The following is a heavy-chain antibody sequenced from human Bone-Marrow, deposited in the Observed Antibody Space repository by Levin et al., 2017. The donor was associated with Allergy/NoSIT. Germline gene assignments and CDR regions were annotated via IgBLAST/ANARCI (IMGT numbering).Heavy chain of an antibody. V-gene: IGHV3-49*03. CDR2: IRSTAYGGTT. CDR1: GFTFGDFA. J-gene: IGHJ4*02. Sequence: SGGSLRLSCRASGFTFGDFAMTWYRQAPGKGLEWVGIIRSTAYGGTTEYAASVKDRFIMSRDDFQSIAYLEMNSLQIDDTGVYYCLYGAGSPPYWGQGAQVTVSS. D-gene: IGHD3-10*01. CDR3: LYGAGSPPY.